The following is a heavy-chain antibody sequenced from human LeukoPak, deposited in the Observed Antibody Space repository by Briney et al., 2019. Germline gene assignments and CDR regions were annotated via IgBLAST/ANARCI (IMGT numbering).Heavy chain of an antibody. CDR3: AKPHYYGSGSCYGY. Sequence: GGSLRLSCAASGFTFSSYAMSWVRQAPGKGLEWVSAISGSGGSTYYADSVKGRFTISRDNSKNTLYLQMNSLRAEDTAVYYCAKPHYYGSGSCYGYWGQGTLVTVSS. CDR1: GFTFSSYA. CDR2: ISGSGGST. J-gene: IGHJ4*02. D-gene: IGHD3-10*01. V-gene: IGHV3-23*01.